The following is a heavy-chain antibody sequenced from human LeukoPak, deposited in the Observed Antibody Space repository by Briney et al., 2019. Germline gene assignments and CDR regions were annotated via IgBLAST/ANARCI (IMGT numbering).Heavy chain of an antibody. CDR3: AREQNYGDYGDY. Sequence: GGSLRLSCAASGFTFSSYSMNWVRQAPGKGLEWVSSISSSSSYIYYADSVKGRFTISRDNAKNSLYLQMNSLRAEDTAVYYCAREQNYGDYGDYWGQGTLVTVSS. D-gene: IGHD4-17*01. CDR2: ISSSSSYI. J-gene: IGHJ4*02. V-gene: IGHV3-21*01. CDR1: GFTFSSYS.